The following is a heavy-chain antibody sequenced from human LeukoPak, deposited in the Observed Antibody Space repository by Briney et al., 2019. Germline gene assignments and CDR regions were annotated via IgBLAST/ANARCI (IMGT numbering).Heavy chain of an antibody. V-gene: IGHV1-69*13. Sequence: SVKVSCKASGGTFISYAISWVRQAPRQGLEWMGGIIPIFGTANYAQKFQGRVTITADESTSTAYMELSSLRSEDTAVYHCARAERPAYYDFWSGFDYWGQGTLVTVSS. J-gene: IGHJ4*02. D-gene: IGHD3-3*01. CDR3: ARAERPAYYDFWSGFDY. CDR1: GGTFISYA. CDR2: IIPIFGTA.